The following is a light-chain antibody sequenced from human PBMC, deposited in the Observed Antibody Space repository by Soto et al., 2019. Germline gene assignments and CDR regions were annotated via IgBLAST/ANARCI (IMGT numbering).Light chain of an antibody. Sequence: QSVLPQPPSVSGAPGQRGTISCTGSSSNFGANFDVQWYQQFPGTAPKLLIYGDTIRPSGVPDRFSGSKSGTSASLAITGLQAEDEDDYYCQSYDTRLRWVFGGGTKLTVL. CDR2: GDT. CDR1: SSNFGANFD. V-gene: IGLV1-40*01. CDR3: QSYDTRLRWV. J-gene: IGLJ2*01.